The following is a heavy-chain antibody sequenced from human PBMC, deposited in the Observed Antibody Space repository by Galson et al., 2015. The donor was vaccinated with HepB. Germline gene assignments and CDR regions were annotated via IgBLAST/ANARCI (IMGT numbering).Heavy chain of an antibody. Sequence: SLRLSCAASGFTVSSNYMSWVRQAPEKGLEWVSVIYSGGSTYYADSVKGRFTISRDNSKNTLYLQMNSLRAEDTAVYYCARIYGSGSYLGYWGQGTLVTVSS. CDR3: ARIYGSGSYLGY. V-gene: IGHV3-53*01. CDR1: GFTVSSNY. CDR2: IYSGGST. J-gene: IGHJ4*02. D-gene: IGHD3-10*01.